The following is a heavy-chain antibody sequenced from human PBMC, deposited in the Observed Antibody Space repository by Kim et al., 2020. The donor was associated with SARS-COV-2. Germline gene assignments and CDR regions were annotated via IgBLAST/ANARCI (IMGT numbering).Heavy chain of an antibody. Sequence: YAQKFQGRVTMTRETSTSTVYMELSSLRSEDTAVYYCANVGNSTSGPFDYWGQGTLVTVSS. CDR3: ANVGNSTSGPFDY. J-gene: IGHJ4*02. D-gene: IGHD2-2*01. V-gene: IGHV1-46*01.